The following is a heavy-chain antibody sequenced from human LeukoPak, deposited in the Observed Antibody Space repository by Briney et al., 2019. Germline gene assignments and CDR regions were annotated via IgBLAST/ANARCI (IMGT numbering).Heavy chain of an antibody. Sequence: SQTLPLTCAISGDSISSNSAIWNWIRQSPSRGLEWLGRTYYRSKWYFDYGASVKGRITINVDTSKNQFSLQLNSVSPEDTAVYYCARGYYSSRFNPWGQGTLVTVSS. V-gene: IGHV6-1*01. J-gene: IGHJ5*02. CDR3: ARGYYSSRFNP. CDR2: TYYRSKWYF. D-gene: IGHD3-10*01. CDR1: GDSISSNSAI.